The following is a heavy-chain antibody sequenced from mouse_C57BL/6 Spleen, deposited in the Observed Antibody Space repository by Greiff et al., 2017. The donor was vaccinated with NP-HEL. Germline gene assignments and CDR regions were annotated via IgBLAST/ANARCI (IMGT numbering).Heavy chain of an antibody. J-gene: IGHJ2*01. Sequence: EVQLQQSGAELVRPGASVKLSCTASGFNIKDYYMHWVKQRPEQGLEWIGRIDPEDGDTEYAPKFQGKATMTADTSSNTAYLQLSSLTSEDTAVYYCTGDYGSSDVNYWGQGTTLTVSS. CDR3: TGDYGSSDVNY. V-gene: IGHV14-1*01. CDR2: IDPEDGDT. CDR1: GFNIKDYY. D-gene: IGHD1-1*01.